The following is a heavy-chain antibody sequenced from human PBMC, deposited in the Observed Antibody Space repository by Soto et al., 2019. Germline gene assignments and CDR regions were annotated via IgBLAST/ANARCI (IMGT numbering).Heavy chain of an antibody. CDR3: ARGEHVVVVTAALDY. V-gene: IGHV1-46*01. Sequence: QVQLMQSGAEVKKPGASVKVSCKASGDTFTDYYIHWVRQAPGQGLEWMGTVNPSGGHTTYAQHCLGRVTMTRKTSTSPRNVELTCLTSDDTAIYYCARGEHVVVVTAALDYWGQGTLVTVSS. J-gene: IGHJ4*02. CDR1: GDTFTDYY. D-gene: IGHD2-21*02. CDR2: VNPSGGHT.